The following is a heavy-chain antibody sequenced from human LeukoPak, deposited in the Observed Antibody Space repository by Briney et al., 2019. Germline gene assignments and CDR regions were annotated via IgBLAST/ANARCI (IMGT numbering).Heavy chain of an antibody. CDR2: INHNGST. D-gene: IGHD3-22*01. Sequence: SETLSLTCAVYGGSFSGYYWSWIRQPPGKGLEWTGEINHNGSTNYNPSLKSRVTISVDASKNQFSLKLSSVTAAATAVYYCARVRGSYDSSGYYYAIWYFDLWGRGTLVTVSS. CDR1: GGSFSGYY. V-gene: IGHV4-34*01. CDR3: ARVRGSYDSSGYYYAIWYFDL. J-gene: IGHJ2*01.